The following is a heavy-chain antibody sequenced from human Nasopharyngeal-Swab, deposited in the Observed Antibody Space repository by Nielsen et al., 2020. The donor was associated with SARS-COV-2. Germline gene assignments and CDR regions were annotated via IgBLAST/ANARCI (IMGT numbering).Heavy chain of an antibody. CDR3: ARYSNYYYYYGMDV. CDR2: INPNSGGT. J-gene: IGHJ6*02. CDR1: GYTFTGYY. Sequence: VKVSCKASGYTFTGYYMHWVRQAPGQGLEWMGWINPNSGGTNYAQKFQGRVTMTRDTSISTAYMELSRLRSDDTAVYYCARYSNYYYYYGMDVWGQGTTVTVSS. V-gene: IGHV1-2*02. D-gene: IGHD4-11*01.